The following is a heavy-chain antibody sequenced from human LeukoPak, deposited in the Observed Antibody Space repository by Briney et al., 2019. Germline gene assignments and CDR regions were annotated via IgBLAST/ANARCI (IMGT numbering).Heavy chain of an antibody. V-gene: IGHV3-73*01. CDR3: TRHLEAGRIFGVVTRLDV. Sequence: PGGSLRLSCAASGFTFSGSAMHWVRQASGKGLEWVDRIRSKANSYATAYAASVKGRFTISRDDSKNTAYLQMNSLKTEDTAVYYCTRHLEAGRIFGVVTRLDVWGKGTTVTVSS. CDR2: IRSKANSYAT. D-gene: IGHD3-3*01. CDR1: GFTFSGSA. J-gene: IGHJ6*04.